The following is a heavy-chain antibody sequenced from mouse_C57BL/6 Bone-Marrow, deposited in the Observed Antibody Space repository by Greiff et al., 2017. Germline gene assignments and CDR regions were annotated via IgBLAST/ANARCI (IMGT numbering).Heavy chain of an antibody. D-gene: IGHD2-2*01. V-gene: IGHV1-19*01. CDR3: ARSGTMVTTCYFDV. CDR2: INPYNGGT. J-gene: IGHJ1*03. CDR1: GYTFTDYY. Sequence: EVKLMESGPVLVKPGASVKMSCKASGYTFTDYYMNWVKQSHGKSLEWIGVINPYNGGTSYNQKFKGKATLTVDKSSSTAYMELNSLTSEDSAVYYCARSGTMVTTCYFDVWGTGTTVTVSS.